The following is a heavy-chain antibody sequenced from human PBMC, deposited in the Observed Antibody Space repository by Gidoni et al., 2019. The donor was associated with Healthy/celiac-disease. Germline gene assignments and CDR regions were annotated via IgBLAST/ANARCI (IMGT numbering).Heavy chain of an antibody. CDR2: ST. Sequence: STYYNPSLKSRVTISVDTSKNQFSLKLSSVTAADTAVYYCALPPRGWGQGTLVTVSS. CDR3: ALPPRG. J-gene: IGHJ4*02. V-gene: IGHV4-39*01.